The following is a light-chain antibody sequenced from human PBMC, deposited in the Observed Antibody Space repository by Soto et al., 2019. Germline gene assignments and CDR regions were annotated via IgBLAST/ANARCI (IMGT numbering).Light chain of an antibody. V-gene: IGKV1-12*01. CDR1: QVISSW. Sequence: DIQMTQSPSSLAASVGDRVTITCRASQVISSWVVWYQQKPGHAPKLLIYNASNLQSGVPSRFSGSTSGTEFTLTISSLQTEDFATCYCQQASSFPFSFGGGTEVQIK. CDR2: NAS. J-gene: IGKJ4*01. CDR3: QQASSFPFS.